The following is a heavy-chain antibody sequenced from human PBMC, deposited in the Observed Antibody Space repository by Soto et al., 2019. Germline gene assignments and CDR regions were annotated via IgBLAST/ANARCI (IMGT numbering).Heavy chain of an antibody. CDR3: ARELIITMLVRAHAIDI. J-gene: IGHJ3*02. Sequence: SVKVSCKASGGTFSSYAISWVRQAPGQGLEWMGGIIPIFGTANYAQKFQGRVTITTDESTSTAYMELSSLRSEDTAVYYCARELIITMLVRAHAIDIWGQGTMVTLSS. CDR1: GGTFSSYA. CDR2: IIPIFGTA. D-gene: IGHD3-22*01. V-gene: IGHV1-69*05.